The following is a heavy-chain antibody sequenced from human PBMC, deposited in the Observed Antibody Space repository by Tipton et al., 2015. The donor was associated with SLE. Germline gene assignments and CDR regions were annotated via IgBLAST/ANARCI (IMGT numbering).Heavy chain of an antibody. Sequence: TLSLTCSVSGYSISSGFYWGLIRQPPGKGLEWIATIYHSGSAYYNPSLKSRVAISVDTSKNQFSLKLSSVTAADTAVYYCARGGTYHDSSGNIDYWGQGTLVTASS. D-gene: IGHD3-22*01. J-gene: IGHJ4*02. CDR1: GYSISSGFY. V-gene: IGHV4-38-2*02. CDR2: IYHSGSA. CDR3: ARGGTYHDSSGNIDY.